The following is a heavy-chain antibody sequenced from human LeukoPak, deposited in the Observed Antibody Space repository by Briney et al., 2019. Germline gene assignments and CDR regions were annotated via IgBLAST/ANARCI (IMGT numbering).Heavy chain of an antibody. CDR1: GGSISSYY. Sequence: SETLSLTCTVSGGSISSYYWSWIRQPAGKGLEWIGRIYTSGSTNYNPSLKSRVTMSVDTSKTQFSLKLSSVTAADTAVYYCASLPPSITMVRGVADYWGQGTLVTVSS. CDR2: IYTSGST. J-gene: IGHJ4*02. CDR3: ASLPPSITMVRGVADY. V-gene: IGHV4-4*07. D-gene: IGHD3-10*01.